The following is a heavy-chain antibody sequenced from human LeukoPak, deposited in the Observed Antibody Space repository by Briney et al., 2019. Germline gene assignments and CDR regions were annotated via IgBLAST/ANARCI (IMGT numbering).Heavy chain of an antibody. V-gene: IGHV4-59*08. Sequence: SETLSLTCTVSGGSISSYYWSWIRQPPGKGLEWIGYIYYSGSTNYNPSLKSRVTISVDTSKNQLSLKLSSVTAADTAVYYCARTGYSYGLNWFDPWGQGTLVTVSS. J-gene: IGHJ5*02. CDR2: IYYSGST. D-gene: IGHD5-18*01. CDR1: GGSISSYY. CDR3: ARTGYSYGLNWFDP.